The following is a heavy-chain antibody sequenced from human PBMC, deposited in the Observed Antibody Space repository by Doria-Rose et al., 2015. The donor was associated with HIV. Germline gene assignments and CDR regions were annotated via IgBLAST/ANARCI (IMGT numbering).Heavy chain of an antibody. CDR1: GYTFTSYY. Sequence: SGASVKVSCKASGYTFTSYYIHWVRQAPGQGLEWMGIINPSGGSTNYAHKFQGRVTMTRDTSTSTVYMELSSLRSEDTAVYYCARDWRYSSSPKGIDYWGQGTLVTVSS. CDR3: ARDWRYSSSPKGIDY. J-gene: IGHJ4*02. CDR2: INPSGGST. D-gene: IGHD6-13*01. V-gene: IGHV1-46*01.